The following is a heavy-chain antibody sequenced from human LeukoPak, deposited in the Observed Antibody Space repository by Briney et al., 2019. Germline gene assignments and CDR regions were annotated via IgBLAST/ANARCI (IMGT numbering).Heavy chain of an antibody. Sequence: GASVKVSCKASGYTFTSYYMHWVRQAPGQGLEWMGIINPSGGSTSYAQKFQGRVTMTTDTSTNTAYMELTGLRSDDTAVYYCSTIYCSSTSCSTNYFDYWGQGTLVTVSS. CDR1: GYTFTSYY. CDR2: INPSGGST. D-gene: IGHD2-2*01. V-gene: IGHV1-46*01. J-gene: IGHJ4*02. CDR3: STIYCSSTSCSTNYFDY.